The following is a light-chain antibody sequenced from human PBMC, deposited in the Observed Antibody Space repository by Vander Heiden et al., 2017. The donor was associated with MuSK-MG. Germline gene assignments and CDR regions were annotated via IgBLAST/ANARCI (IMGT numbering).Light chain of an antibody. CDR1: TSNIGAPFD. V-gene: IGLV1-40*01. CDR3: QSYDSSMGGFV. J-gene: IGLJ1*01. Sequence: QSVLTQPPSVSGAPGLRVTISCTGSTSNIGAPFDVHWYQQLPGAAPSLLIYANTNRPSGVPARVSGSRSGTSAAVAITGLQTEDEADYYCQSYDSSMGGFVFGTGTKVTVL. CDR2: ANT.